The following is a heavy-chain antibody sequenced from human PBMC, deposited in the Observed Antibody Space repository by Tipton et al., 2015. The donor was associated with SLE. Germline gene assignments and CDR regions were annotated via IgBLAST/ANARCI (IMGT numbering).Heavy chain of an antibody. Sequence: LRLSCTVSGGSVSSNYWSWIRQPPGKGLEWIGYIDYRDITNYNPSLKSRVTMSIDTSKNQLSLKLSSVTAADTAVYYCARDHRVNFDWILLDYWGQGALVSVSS. V-gene: IGHV4-59*02. CDR2: IDYRDIT. CDR3: ARDHRVNFDWILLDY. J-gene: IGHJ4*02. D-gene: IGHD3-9*01. CDR1: GGSVSSNY.